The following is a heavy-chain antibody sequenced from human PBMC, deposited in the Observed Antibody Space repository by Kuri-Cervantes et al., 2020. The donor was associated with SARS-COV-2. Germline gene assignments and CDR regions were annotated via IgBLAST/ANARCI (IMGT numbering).Heavy chain of an antibody. V-gene: IGHV3-30-3*01. CDR3: ARPYSGSYLTHIDY. J-gene: IGHJ4*02. CDR1: GLTFSSYA. D-gene: IGHD1-26*01. Sequence: GESLKISCAASGLTFSSYAMHWVRQAPGKGLEWVAVISYDGSNKYYADSVKGRFTISRDNSKNTLYLQMNSLRAEDTAVYYCARPYSGSYLTHIDYWGQGTLVTVSS. CDR2: ISYDGSNK.